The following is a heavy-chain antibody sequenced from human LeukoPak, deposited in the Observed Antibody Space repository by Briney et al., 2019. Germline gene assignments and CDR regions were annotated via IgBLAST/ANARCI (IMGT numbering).Heavy chain of an antibody. CDR3: VTYYYGSSAPKRNY. J-gene: IGHJ4*02. D-gene: IGHD3-22*01. Sequence: TPSETLSLTCAVYGGSFGDYFWSWIRQPPGKGLEWIGEISHSGSTTYNPSLRSRVTTSGDTSKKQFTLKLSSVTAADTAVYYCVTYYYGSSAPKRNYWGQGILVTVSS. CDR1: GGSFGDYF. V-gene: IGHV4-34*01. CDR2: ISHSGST.